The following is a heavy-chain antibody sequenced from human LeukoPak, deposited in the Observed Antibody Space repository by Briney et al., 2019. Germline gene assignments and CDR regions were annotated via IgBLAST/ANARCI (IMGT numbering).Heavy chain of an antibody. CDR2: IYYSGST. CDR1: GGSISSSSYY. CDR3: ATEKLPSYLDY. D-gene: IGHD5-24*01. Sequence: SETLSLTCTVSGGSISSSSYYWGWIRQPPGKGLEWIGSIYYSGSTYYNPSLKSRVTISVDTSKNQFSLKLSSVTAADTAVYYCATEKLPSYLDYWGQGTLVTVSS. J-gene: IGHJ4*02. V-gene: IGHV4-39*01.